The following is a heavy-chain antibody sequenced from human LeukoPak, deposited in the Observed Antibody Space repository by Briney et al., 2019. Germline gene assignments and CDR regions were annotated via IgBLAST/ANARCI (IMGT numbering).Heavy chain of an antibody. D-gene: IGHD4-17*01. CDR2: IYYSGNT. Sequence: SETLSLTCTVSGGSISSYYWSWIRQPPGKGLEWIGYIYYSGNTNYNPSLKSRVTISVDTSKNQFSLKLSSVTAADTAVYYCARLRDYDDAFDIWGQGTMVTVSS. J-gene: IGHJ3*02. CDR3: ARLRDYDDAFDI. V-gene: IGHV4-59*01. CDR1: GGSISSYY.